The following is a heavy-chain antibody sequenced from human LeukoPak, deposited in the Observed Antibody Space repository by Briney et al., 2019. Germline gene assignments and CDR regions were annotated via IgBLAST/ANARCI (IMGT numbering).Heavy chain of an antibody. CDR1: GFIFSNAW. CDR3: ITVERWLLNTLPY. J-gene: IGHJ4*02. V-gene: IGHV3-15*05. CDR2: IKTKIDGWTT. Sequence: PGGSLRLSCAASGFIFSNAWMSWVRQAPGKGLEWVGRIKTKIDGWTTDYAAPVKGRFTISRDDSKNTLYLQINSLKTEDTAVYYCITVERWLLNTLPYWGQGTLVTVSS. D-gene: IGHD5-24*01.